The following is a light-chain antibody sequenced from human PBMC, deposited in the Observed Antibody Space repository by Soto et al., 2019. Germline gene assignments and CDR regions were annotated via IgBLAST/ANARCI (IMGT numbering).Light chain of an antibody. V-gene: IGKV1D-12*01. CDR1: QGISNW. Sequence: DLQMTQSPSSVSASVGDRVTITCRASQGISNWLAWYQQKPGKAPKLLIYAASSLQSGVPSRFSGSGSGTDFTLTINSLQPEDFATYYCQQANSFPPFTFGPGTKVDIK. J-gene: IGKJ3*01. CDR3: QQANSFPPFT. CDR2: AAS.